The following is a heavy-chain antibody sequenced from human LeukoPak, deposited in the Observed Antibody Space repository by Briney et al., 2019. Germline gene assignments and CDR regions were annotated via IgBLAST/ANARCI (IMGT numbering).Heavy chain of an antibody. CDR1: GGSISSGDYY. J-gene: IGHJ4*02. Sequence: SETLSLTCTVSGGSISSGDYYWSWIRQPPGKGPEWIGYIYYSGSTYYNPSLKSRVTISVDTSKNQFSLKLSSVTAADTAVYYCARQGIYGSGRDYWGQGTLVTVSS. CDR2: IYYSGST. V-gene: IGHV4-30-4*08. CDR3: ARQGIYGSGRDY. D-gene: IGHD3-10*01.